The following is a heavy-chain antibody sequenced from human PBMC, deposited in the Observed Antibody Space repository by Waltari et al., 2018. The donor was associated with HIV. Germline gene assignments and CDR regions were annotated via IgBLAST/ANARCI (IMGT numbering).Heavy chain of an antibody. CDR2: INPSGGST. J-gene: IGHJ4*02. V-gene: IGHV1-46*03. Sequence: QVQLVQSGAAVQNPGASVKVSCKASGYTFPSYSMHWVRQAPGQGLEWMGIINPSGGSTSYAQKFQGRVTMTRDTSTSTVYMELSSLRSEDTAVYYCAREPGLEAFDYWGQGTLVTVSS. CDR1: GYTFPSYS. CDR3: AREPGLEAFDY.